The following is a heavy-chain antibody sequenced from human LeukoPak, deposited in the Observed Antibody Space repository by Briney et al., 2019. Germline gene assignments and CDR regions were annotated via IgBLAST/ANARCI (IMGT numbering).Heavy chain of an antibody. V-gene: IGHV1-46*01. D-gene: IGHD3-22*01. CDR3: ARGAYYYDSSGYYYGVGLDAFDI. CDR1: GYTFTGYY. Sequence: ASVKVSCKASGYTFTGYYMHWVRQAPGQGLEWLGLVNPSGGGTTYAQKFQGRVTMTRDMSTSTVYMELSSLRSDDTAVYYCARGAYYYDSSGYYYGVGLDAFDIWGQGTMVTVSS. CDR2: VNPSGGGT. J-gene: IGHJ3*02.